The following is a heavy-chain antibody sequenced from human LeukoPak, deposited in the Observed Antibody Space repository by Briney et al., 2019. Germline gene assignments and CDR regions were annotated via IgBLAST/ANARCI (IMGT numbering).Heavy chain of an antibody. J-gene: IGHJ4*02. CDR1: GFTFRNFA. D-gene: IGHD3-10*01. CDR2: ISGSSGST. Sequence: GGSLRLSCAASGFTFRNFAITWARRAPGRGLEWISGISGSSGSTYCADSVRGRFTISRDNSKNTLYLQMNSLRAEDTAVYYCAKDRAYYASGSIIDYWGQGTLVTVSS. V-gene: IGHV3-23*01. CDR3: AKDRAYYASGSIIDY.